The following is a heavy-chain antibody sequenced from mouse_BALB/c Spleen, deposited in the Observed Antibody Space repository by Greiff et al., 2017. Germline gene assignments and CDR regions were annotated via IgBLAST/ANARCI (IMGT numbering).Heavy chain of an antibody. J-gene: IGHJ2*01. Sequence: EVQLQESGPGLVKPSQSLSLTCSVTGYSITSGYYWNWIRQFPGNKLEWMGYISYDGSNNYNPSLKNRISITRDTSKNQFFLKLNSVTTEDTATYYCAREGSTMYFDYWGQGTTLTVSS. CDR3: AREGSTMYFDY. D-gene: IGHD2-1*01. V-gene: IGHV3-6*02. CDR2: ISYDGSN. CDR1: GYSITSGYY.